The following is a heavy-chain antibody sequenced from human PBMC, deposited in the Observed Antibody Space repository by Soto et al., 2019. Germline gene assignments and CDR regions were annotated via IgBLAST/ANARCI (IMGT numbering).Heavy chain of an antibody. CDR2: IFSNDEK. CDR3: ASTYSTSWYWFDP. V-gene: IGHV2-26*04. CDR1: GFSLSNAGLG. D-gene: IGHD6-13*01. Sequence: QVTVKESGPVLVKPTETLTLTCTVSGFSLSNAGLGVSWIRQPPGKALEWLAHIFSNDEKTYSTSLKSRLTSSNDTSKSHVLLTMTNMDPVDTATYYCASTYSTSWYWFDPWGQGTLVTVSS. J-gene: IGHJ5*02.